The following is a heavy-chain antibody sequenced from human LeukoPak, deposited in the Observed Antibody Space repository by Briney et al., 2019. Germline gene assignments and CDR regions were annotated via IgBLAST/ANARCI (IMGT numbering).Heavy chain of an antibody. CDR1: GFTFSSYW. Sequence: GGSLRLSCADSGFTFSSYWIHWVRQAPGKGLVWVSRINRDGSSTTYADSVKGRFTVSRDNAKNTLYLQMNSLRAEDTAVYYCTRRGVVAAGTTFDYWGQGTLVTVSS. CDR3: TRRGVVAAGTTFDY. CDR2: INRDGSST. D-gene: IGHD2-15*01. J-gene: IGHJ4*02. V-gene: IGHV3-74*01.